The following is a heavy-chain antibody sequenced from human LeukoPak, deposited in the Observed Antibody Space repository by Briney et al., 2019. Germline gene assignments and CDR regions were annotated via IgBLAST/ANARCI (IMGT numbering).Heavy chain of an antibody. CDR2: IYYSGST. D-gene: IGHD1-1*01. Sequence: SETLSLTCTVSGGSISSSSYSWGWIRQPPGKGLEWIGSIYYSGSTYYNPSLKSRVTISVDTSKNQFSLKLSSVTAADTAVYYCARKGGLPHWYFDYWGQGTLVTVSS. V-gene: IGHV4-39*01. CDR1: GGSISSSSYS. J-gene: IGHJ4*02. CDR3: ARKGGLPHWYFDY.